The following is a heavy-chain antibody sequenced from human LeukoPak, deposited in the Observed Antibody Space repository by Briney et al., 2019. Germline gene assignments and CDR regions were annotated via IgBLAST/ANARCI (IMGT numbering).Heavy chain of an antibody. CDR3: ARARDVYRYYFDY. CDR2: VYYSGST. J-gene: IGHJ4*02. V-gene: IGHV4-59*01. Sequence: KSSETLSLTCTVSGGSISSYYWSWIRQPPGKGLEWIRYVYYSGSTNYNPSLKSRVTISVDTSKNQFSLKLSSVTAADTAVYYCARARDVYRYYFDYWGQGTLVTVSS. D-gene: IGHD5/OR15-5a*01. CDR1: GGSISSYY.